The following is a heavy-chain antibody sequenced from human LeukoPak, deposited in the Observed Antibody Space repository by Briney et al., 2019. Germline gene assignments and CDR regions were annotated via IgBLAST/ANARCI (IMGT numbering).Heavy chain of an antibody. CDR1: GYTFTSYY. J-gene: IGHJ4*02. CDR2: INPSGGST. CDR3: ARSGATYNWNDAFDY. D-gene: IGHD1-20*01. Sequence: ASVKVSCKASGYTFTSYYMHWVRQAPGQGLEWMGIINPSGGSTNYAQKLQGRVTMTTDTSTSTAYMELRSLRSDDTAVYYCARSGATYNWNDAFDYWGQGTLVTVSS. V-gene: IGHV1-46*01.